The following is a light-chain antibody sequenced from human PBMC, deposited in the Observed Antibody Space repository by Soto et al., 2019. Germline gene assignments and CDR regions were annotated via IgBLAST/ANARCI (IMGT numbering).Light chain of an antibody. CDR2: RAS. CDR3: QQYHNLWA. CDR1: QNIYSN. J-gene: IGKJ1*01. Sequence: IPLTQSPATVSVSPGETVTPSCRASQNIYSNLGWYQQRPGQAPRLIIYRASTRATGIPARFSGSGSGTEFTLTINSLQSEDSAVYYCQQYHNLWAFGRGTKVDIK. V-gene: IGKV3-15*01.